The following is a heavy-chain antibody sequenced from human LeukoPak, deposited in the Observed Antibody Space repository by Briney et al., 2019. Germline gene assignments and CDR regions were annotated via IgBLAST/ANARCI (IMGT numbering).Heavy chain of an antibody. CDR2: ISGSGGST. J-gene: IGHJ4*02. Sequence: GGSLRLSCAASGFTFSIYAMSWVRQAPGKGREWVSAISGSGGSTNHADSLRGRLTISRDNSKNTLYLQKTSERAADTAVYYCEKDEVSGSYPIYWGGGALVTVPS. CDR3: EKDEVSGSYPIY. D-gene: IGHD1-26*01. CDR1: GFTFSIYA. V-gene: IGHV3-23*01.